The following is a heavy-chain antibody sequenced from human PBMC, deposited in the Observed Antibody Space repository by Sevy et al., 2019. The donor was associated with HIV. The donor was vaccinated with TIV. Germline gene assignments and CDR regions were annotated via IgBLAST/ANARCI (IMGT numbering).Heavy chain of an antibody. J-gene: IGHJ4*01. CDR3: ARPTPRIVHSSAAFFDS. CDR1: GFTFSSFA. D-gene: IGHD3-22*01. Sequence: GGSLRLSCAASGFASGFTFSSFAVSWVRQLPGKGLEWVSTINGRGGSTYYAVSLKGRFTLSRNNSNNALFLQMDSLTPEITALYYCARPTPRIVHSSAAFFDSWGHGTLVTVSS. V-gene: IGHV3-23*01. CDR2: INGRGGST.